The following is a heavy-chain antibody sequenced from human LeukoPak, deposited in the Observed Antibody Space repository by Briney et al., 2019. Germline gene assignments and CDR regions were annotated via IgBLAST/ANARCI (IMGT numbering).Heavy chain of an antibody. V-gene: IGHV3-30*02. CDR2: IRYDGSNK. Sequence: PGGSLRLSCAASGFTFSSYGMHWVRQAPGKGLEWVAFIRYDGSNKYYADSVKGRFTISRDNSKNTLYLQMNSLRAEDTAVYYCAGGKLYDMRIDYWGQGTLVTVSS. CDR3: AGGKLYDMRIDY. CDR1: GFTFSSYG. D-gene: IGHD3-9*01. J-gene: IGHJ4*02.